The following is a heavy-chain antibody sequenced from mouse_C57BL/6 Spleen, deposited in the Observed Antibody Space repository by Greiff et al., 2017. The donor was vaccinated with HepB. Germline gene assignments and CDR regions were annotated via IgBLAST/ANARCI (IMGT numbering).Heavy chain of an antibody. CDR2: IHPNSGST. CDR3: ARRLLGAMDY. D-gene: IGHD2-3*01. Sequence: VQLQQPGAELVKPGASVNLSCKASGYTFTSYWMHWVKQRPGQGLEWIGMIHPNSGSTNYNEKFKSKATLTVDKSSSTAYMQLSSLTSEDSAVYYCARRLLGAMDYWGQGTSVTVSS. V-gene: IGHV1-64*01. CDR1: GYTFTSYW. J-gene: IGHJ4*01.